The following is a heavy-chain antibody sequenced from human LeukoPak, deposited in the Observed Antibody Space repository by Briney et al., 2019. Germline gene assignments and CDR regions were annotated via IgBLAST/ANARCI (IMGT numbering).Heavy chain of an antibody. V-gene: IGHV3-33*01. J-gene: IGHJ2*01. CDR1: GFTFSRHG. D-gene: IGHD7-27*01. CDR3: ARPGERWGNWYFDL. CDR2: IWNDGSKK. Sequence: PGRSLRLSCATSGFTFSRHGMHWVRQAPGKGLEWVAVIWNDGSKKYYADSVKGRFTISRDNSENTLYLQMNSLRAEDTAVYFCARPGERWGNWYFDLWGRGTLVTVSS.